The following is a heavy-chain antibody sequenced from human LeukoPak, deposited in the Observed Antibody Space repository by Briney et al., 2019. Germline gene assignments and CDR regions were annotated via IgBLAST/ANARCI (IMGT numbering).Heavy chain of an antibody. V-gene: IGHV3-30*02. CDR2: IRYDGSNK. J-gene: IGHJ4*02. CDR1: GFTFSSYG. Sequence: GGSLRLSCGASGFTFSSYGMHWVRQAPGKGPEWVAFIRYDGSNKYYADSVKGRFTISRDDSKNTLYLQMNSLRVEDTAVYYCAKAYCASTICYGGGKIDYWGQGTLVTVSS. CDR3: AKAYCASTICYGGGKIDY. D-gene: IGHD2-2*01.